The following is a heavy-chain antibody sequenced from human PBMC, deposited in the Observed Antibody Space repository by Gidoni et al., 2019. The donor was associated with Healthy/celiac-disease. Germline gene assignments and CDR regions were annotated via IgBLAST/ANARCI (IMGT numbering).Heavy chain of an antibody. J-gene: IGHJ4*02. D-gene: IGHD3-22*01. CDR1: GGSFSGYY. V-gene: IGHV4-34*01. Sequence: QVQLQQWGAGLLKPSETLSLTCAVYGGSFSGYYWSWIRQPPGKGLEWIGEINHSGSTNYNPSLKSRVTISVDTSKNQFSLKLSSVTAADTAVYYCASSDYYDSSARGYWGQGTLVTVSS. CDR2: INHSGST. CDR3: ASSDYYDSSARGY.